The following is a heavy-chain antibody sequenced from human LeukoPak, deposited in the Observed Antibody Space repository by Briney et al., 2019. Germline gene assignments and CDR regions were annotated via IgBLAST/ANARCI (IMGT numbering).Heavy chain of an antibody. J-gene: IGHJ3*02. V-gene: IGHV4-4*02. Sequence: PSETLSLTCAVSGGSISTNVWWTWVRQPPGKGLEWIGETYHGVSTNYNPSLKSRVIISVDKSKNQFSLNLTSVTAADTAVYYCARPITSSDPGAFDIWGQGTMVTVSS. CDR1: GGSISTNVW. D-gene: IGHD1-14*01. CDR2: TYHGVST. CDR3: ARPITSSDPGAFDI.